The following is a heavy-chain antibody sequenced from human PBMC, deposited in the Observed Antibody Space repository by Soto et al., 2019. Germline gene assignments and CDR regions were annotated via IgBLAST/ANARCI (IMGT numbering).Heavy chain of an antibody. CDR1: GDSVSSNSAA. J-gene: IGHJ6*03. CDR2: TYYRSKWYN. Sequence: PSQTLSLTCVISGDSVSSNSAAWNWIRQSPSRGLEWLGRTYYRSKWYNDYAVSVKSRITINPDTSKNQFSLQLNSVTPEDTAVYYCARGNIVVVVAAGKLNYYMDVWGKGTTVTVSS. V-gene: IGHV6-1*01. CDR3: ARGNIVVVVAAGKLNYYMDV. D-gene: IGHD2-15*01.